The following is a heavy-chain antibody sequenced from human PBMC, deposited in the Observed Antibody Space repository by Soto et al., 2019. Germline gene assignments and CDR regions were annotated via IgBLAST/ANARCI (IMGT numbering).Heavy chain of an antibody. CDR1: GGTFSSYA. Sequence: QVQLVQSGTEVKKPGSSVKVSCKASGGTFSSYAISWVRQAPGQGPEWMGGIIPIFGTANYAQKFQGRVTITADEPTSTAYMELSSLRSEDTAVYYCARGGLRWLQFQHFDYWGQGTLVTVSS. CDR3: ARGGLRWLQFQHFDY. CDR2: IIPIFGTA. D-gene: IGHD5-12*01. V-gene: IGHV1-69*12. J-gene: IGHJ4*02.